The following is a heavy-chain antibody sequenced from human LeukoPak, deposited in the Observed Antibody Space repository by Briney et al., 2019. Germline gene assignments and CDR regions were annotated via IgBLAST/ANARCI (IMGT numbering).Heavy chain of an antibody. J-gene: IGHJ3*02. D-gene: IGHD6-19*01. V-gene: IGHV3-74*03. CDR3: VRVVPTIGSGWYGDAFDI. Sequence: GGSLRLSCVASGFTLRTFWMHWVRQVPGKRPVWIARINTEGEVTYADSVKGRFTMSRDNANNELSLQMNSLRIDDSGIYYCVRVVPTIGSGWYGDAFDIWGQGTLVTVAS. CDR2: INTEGEV. CDR1: GFTLRTFW.